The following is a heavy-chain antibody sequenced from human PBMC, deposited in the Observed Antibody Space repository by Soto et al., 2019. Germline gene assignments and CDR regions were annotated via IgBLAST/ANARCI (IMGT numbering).Heavy chain of an antibody. D-gene: IGHD3-22*01. Sequence: ASVKVSCKTSGYTFTSYGISWVRQAPGQGLEWMGWVSAYNGDTNYAQKIQGRVTMTTDTSTTTAYMELRSLRSDDTAVYYCAREAWGSSGYYPFDFWGQGTLVTVSS. J-gene: IGHJ4*02. CDR3: AREAWGSSGYYPFDF. CDR2: VSAYNGDT. V-gene: IGHV1-18*01. CDR1: GYTFTSYG.